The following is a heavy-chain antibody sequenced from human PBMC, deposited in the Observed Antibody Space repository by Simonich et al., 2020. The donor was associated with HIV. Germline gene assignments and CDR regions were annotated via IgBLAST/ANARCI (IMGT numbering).Heavy chain of an antibody. CDR1: GFTFSSYW. CDR3: ARASGFDP. V-gene: IGHV3-74*02. Sequence: EVQLVESGGGLVQPGGSLRLSCAASGFTFSSYWMSWVRRAPGKGLVWVSRISRDGSSTSYADSVKGRFTISRDNAKNTLYLQMNSLRAEDTGVYYCARASGFDPWGQGTLVTVSS. CDR2: ISRDGSST. J-gene: IGHJ5*02.